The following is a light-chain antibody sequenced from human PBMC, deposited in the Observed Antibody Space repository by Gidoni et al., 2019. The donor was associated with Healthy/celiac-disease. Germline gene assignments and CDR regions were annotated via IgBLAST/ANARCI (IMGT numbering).Light chain of an antibody. V-gene: IGKV3-15*01. Sequence: EIVMTPSPATLSVSPGERATLSCRASHSVSSNLAWYQQKPGKAPRLLIYGASTRATGIPARFSGSGSGTEFTLTISSLQSEDFAIYYCQQYNSWPPLTFGGGTKVEIK. CDR1: HSVSSN. CDR3: QQYNSWPPLT. CDR2: GAS. J-gene: IGKJ4*01.